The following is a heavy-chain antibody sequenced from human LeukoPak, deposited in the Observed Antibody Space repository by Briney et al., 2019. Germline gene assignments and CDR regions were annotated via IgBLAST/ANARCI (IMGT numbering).Heavy chain of an antibody. V-gene: IGHV4-59*01. CDR3: ARVFDSGSQAYFYYMDV. D-gene: IGHD3-10*01. Sequence: SSETLSLTCDVSVGSIRGYYWSWIRQSPEKGLEWIGYIYSSGSTNYNPSLKSRVTMSVDTSKNQLSLKVSSVTAADTAVYYCARVFDSGSQAYFYYMDVWGKGTTVIISS. J-gene: IGHJ6*03. CDR2: IYSSGST. CDR1: VGSIRGYY.